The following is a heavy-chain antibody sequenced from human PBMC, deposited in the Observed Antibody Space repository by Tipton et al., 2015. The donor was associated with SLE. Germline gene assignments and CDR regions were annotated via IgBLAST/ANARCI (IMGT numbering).Heavy chain of an antibody. J-gene: IGHJ4*02. V-gene: IGHV4-59*05. CDR3: ARRRLEYFDY. D-gene: IGHD1-1*01. Sequence: TLSLTCTVSDGSISDYYWTWIRQPAGEGLEWIGSIYYTGSAYHNPSLKSRVTISVDTSKNQFSLKLNSLTAADTAVYYCARRRLEYFDYWGQGTLVTVSS. CDR1: DGSISDYY. CDR2: IYYTGSA.